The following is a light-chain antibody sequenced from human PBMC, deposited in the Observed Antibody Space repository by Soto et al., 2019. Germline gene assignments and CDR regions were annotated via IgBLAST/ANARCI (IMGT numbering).Light chain of an antibody. J-gene: IGKJ3*01. CDR2: AAS. CDR1: QSVSSSY. V-gene: IGKV3-20*01. CDR3: QQYFNSLII. Sequence: EIVLTQSPGTLSLSPGERATLSCRSSQSVSSSYLAWYQQKPGQAPRLLIYAASSRATGIPDRFSGSGSGTDFTLTISRLEPEDFAVYHCQQYFNSLIIFGPGTKVDIK.